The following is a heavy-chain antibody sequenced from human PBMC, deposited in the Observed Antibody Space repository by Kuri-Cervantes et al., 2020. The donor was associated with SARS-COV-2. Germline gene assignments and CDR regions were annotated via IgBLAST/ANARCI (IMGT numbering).Heavy chain of an antibody. CDR2: VYYSGST. D-gene: IGHD2-15*01. CDR1: GGSFSGYY. Sequence: GSLRLSCAVYGGSFSGYYWSWIRQPPGKGLEWIGYVYYSGSTNYNPSLKSRVTISVDTSKNQFSLKLSSVTAADTAVYYCARHGWGYCSGGSCYLGAFDIWGQGTMVTVSS. V-gene: IGHV4-59*08. CDR3: ARHGWGYCSGGSCYLGAFDI. J-gene: IGHJ3*02.